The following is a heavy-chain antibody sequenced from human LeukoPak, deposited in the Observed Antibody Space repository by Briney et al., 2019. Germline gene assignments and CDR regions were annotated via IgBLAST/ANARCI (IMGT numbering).Heavy chain of an antibody. D-gene: IGHD3-10*01. CDR3: ADPPNSGF. V-gene: IGHV3-23*01. CDR2: IGSSGDDST. Sequence: GGSLRLSCAASGFTLRSYAFSWVRQAPGKGLEWVSTIGSSGDDSTYYAASVKGRSTTSRDNSKNTLYLQMNSLRADDTAVYFCADPPNSGFWGQGTLVTVSS. J-gene: IGHJ4*02. CDR1: GFTLRSYA.